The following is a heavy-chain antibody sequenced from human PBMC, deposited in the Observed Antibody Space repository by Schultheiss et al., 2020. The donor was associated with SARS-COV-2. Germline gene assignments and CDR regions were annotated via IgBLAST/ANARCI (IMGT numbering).Heavy chain of an antibody. CDR3: ARDPDIVVVPAAIGENYYYYGMDV. Sequence: GGSLRLSCAASGFTFSDYYMSWIRQAPGKGLEWVSYISSSSSTIYYADSVKGRFTISRDNAKNSLYLQMNSLRAEDTAVYYCARDPDIVVVPAAIGENYYYYGMDVWGQGTTVTVSS. D-gene: IGHD2-2*02. V-gene: IGHV3-11*04. CDR2: ISSSSSTI. J-gene: IGHJ6*02. CDR1: GFTFSDYY.